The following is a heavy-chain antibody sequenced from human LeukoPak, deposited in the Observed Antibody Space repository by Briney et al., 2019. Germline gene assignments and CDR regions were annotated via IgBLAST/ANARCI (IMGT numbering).Heavy chain of an antibody. Sequence: ASVKVSCKASGYTFTSYGISWVRQAPGQGLEWMGWISAYNGNTNYAQKLQGRVTMTTDTSTSTAYMELRRLRSDDTAVYYCARPHYDFWSGPVAGGAFDIWGQGTMVTVSS. CDR1: GYTFTSYG. J-gene: IGHJ3*02. CDR3: ARPHYDFWSGPVAGGAFDI. V-gene: IGHV1-18*01. D-gene: IGHD3-3*01. CDR2: ISAYNGNT.